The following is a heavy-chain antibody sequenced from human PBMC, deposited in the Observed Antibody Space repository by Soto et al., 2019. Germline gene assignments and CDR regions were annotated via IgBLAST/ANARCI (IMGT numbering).Heavy chain of an antibody. V-gene: IGHV1-46*03. CDR3: ARDGADCTNGVCYRDYYYMDV. CDR1: GYTFTSYY. D-gene: IGHD2-8*01. Sequence: ASVKVSCKASGYTFTSYYMHWVRQAPGQGLEWMGIINPSGGSTTYAQKFQGRVTMTRDTSTSTVYMELSSLRSEDTAVYYCARDGADCTNGVCYRDYYYMDVWGKGTTVTVSS. J-gene: IGHJ6*03. CDR2: INPSGGST.